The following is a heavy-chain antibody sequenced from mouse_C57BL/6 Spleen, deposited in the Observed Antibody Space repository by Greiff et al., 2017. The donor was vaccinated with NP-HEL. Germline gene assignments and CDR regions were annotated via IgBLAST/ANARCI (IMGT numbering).Heavy chain of an antibody. CDR2: IYPGGGYT. Sequence: QVQLKESGAELVRPGTSVKMSCKASGYTFTNYWIGWAKQRPGHGLEWIGDIYPGGGYTNYNEKFKGKATLTADKSSSTAYMQFSSLTSEDSAIYYCARGGDGYYGVWGTGTTVTVSS. CDR1: GYTFTNYW. D-gene: IGHD2-3*01. CDR3: ARGGDGYYGV. V-gene: IGHV1-63*01. J-gene: IGHJ1*03.